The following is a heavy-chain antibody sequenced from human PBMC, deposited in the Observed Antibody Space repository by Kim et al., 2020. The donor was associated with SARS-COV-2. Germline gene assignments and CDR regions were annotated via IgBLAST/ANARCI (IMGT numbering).Heavy chain of an antibody. CDR3: ASTTSICGVPIGD. Sequence: YNPSLKSRVTISVDTSKNQFSLKLSSVTAADTAVYYCASTTSICGVPIGDWGQGTLVTVSS. D-gene: IGHD3-3*01. V-gene: IGHV4-34*01. J-gene: IGHJ4*02.